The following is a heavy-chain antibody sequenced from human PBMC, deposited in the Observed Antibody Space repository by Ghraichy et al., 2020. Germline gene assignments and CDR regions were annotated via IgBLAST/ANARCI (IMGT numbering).Heavy chain of an antibody. D-gene: IGHD5-18*01. V-gene: IGHV4-31*03. Sequence: SETQSLTCTVSGGSISSGGYYWSWIRQHPGKGLEWIGYIYYSGSTYYNPSLKSRVTISVDTSKNQFSLKLSSVTAADTAVYYCARDRDTAMVYYGMDVWGQGTTVTVSS. J-gene: IGHJ6*02. CDR3: ARDRDTAMVYYGMDV. CDR2: IYYSGST. CDR1: GGSISSGGYY.